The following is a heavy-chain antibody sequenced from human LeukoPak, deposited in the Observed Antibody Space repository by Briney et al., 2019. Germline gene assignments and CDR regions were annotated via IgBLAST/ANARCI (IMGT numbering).Heavy chain of an antibody. V-gene: IGHV4-39*01. CDR1: GGSISSSSYY. CDR3: ARTGMITMVRGALDGYYYMDV. Sequence: KPSETLSLTCTVSGGSISSSSYYWGWIRRPPGKGLEWIGSIYYSGSTYYNPSLKSRVTISVDTSKNQFSLKLSSVTAADTAVYYCARTGMITMVRGALDGYYYMDVWGKGTTVTVSS. D-gene: IGHD3-10*01. CDR2: IYYSGST. J-gene: IGHJ6*03.